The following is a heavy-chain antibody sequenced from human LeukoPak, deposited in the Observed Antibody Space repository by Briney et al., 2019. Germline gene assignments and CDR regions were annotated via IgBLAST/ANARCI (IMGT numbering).Heavy chain of an antibody. CDR2: ISYDGSNE. D-gene: IGHD3-10*01. V-gene: IGHV3-30*04. CDR3: ARAGFGELLRVGLDY. J-gene: IGHJ4*02. Sequence: GGSLRLSCAASGFTFSSYVMHWVRQAPGKGLEWVAIISYDGSNEYYADSVKGRFTISRDNSKNTLYLQMNSLRAADTAAYYCARAGFGELLRVGLDYWGQGTLVTVSS. CDR1: GFTFSSYV.